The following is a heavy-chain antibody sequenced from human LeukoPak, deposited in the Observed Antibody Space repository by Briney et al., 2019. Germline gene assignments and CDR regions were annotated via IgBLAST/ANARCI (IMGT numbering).Heavy chain of an antibody. V-gene: IGHV4-34*01. Sequence: SETLSLTYAVYGGSFRGYYWSWIRQPPGKGLEWIGEINHSGSTNYNPSLKSRVTVSVDTSKNQFSLKLSSVTAADTAVYYCARLGTSNDYGDSWGQGTLVTVSS. CDR3: ARLGTSNDYGDS. CDR2: INHSGST. J-gene: IGHJ4*02. CDR1: GGSFRGYY. D-gene: IGHD1-1*01.